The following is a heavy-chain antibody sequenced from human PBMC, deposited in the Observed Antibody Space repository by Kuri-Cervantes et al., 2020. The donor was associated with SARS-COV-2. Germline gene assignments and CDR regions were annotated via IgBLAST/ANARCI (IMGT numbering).Heavy chain of an antibody. CDR1: GGSISSYY. D-gene: IGHD1-7*01. CDR3: ASGYITGTTVAYDP. Sequence: ESLKISCTVSGGSISSYYWSWIRQPPGKGLEWIGYIYYSGSTYYNPSLKSRVTISVDTSKNQFSLKLSSVTAADTAVYYCASGYITGTTVAYDPWGQGTLVTVSS. V-gene: IGHV4-59*08. J-gene: IGHJ5*02. CDR2: IYYSGST.